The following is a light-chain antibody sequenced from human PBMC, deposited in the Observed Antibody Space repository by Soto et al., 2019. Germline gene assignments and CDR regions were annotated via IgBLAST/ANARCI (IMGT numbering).Light chain of an antibody. CDR2: DAS. Sequence: IQLGQSPSSLSGSVGDRVTLTCRASQGISSYLAWYQQKPGKAPKLLIYDASTLESGVPTRFSGSGSGTDFTLTISCLQSEDVATYYCQHYNSYSEAFGQGTKVDI. CDR1: QGISSY. CDR3: QHYNSYSEA. V-gene: IGKV1-13*02. J-gene: IGKJ1*01.